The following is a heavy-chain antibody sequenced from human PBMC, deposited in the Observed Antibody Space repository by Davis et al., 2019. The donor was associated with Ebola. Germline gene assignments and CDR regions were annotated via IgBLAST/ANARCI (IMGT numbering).Heavy chain of an antibody. CDR3: ARDNRGYSYGYGYYYYGMDV. CDR1: GGSFSGYF. J-gene: IGHJ6*02. V-gene: IGHV4-34*01. CDR2: INHSGST. D-gene: IGHD5-18*01. Sequence: MPSETLSLTCAVSGGSFSGYFWSWIRQPPGKGLEWIGEINHSGSTNYKSSLMRRVTISIDTSKNQFSLKLSSVTAADKAVYYCARDNRGYSYGYGYYYYGMDVWGQGTTVTVSS.